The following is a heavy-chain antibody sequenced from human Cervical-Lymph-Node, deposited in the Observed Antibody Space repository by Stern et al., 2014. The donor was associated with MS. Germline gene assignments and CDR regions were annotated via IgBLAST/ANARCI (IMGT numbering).Heavy chain of an antibody. Sequence: QVQLQESGPGLVKPSETLSLTCTVSGGSISSYYWSWIRQPPGKGLEWIGYIYYSGSTNYNPSLKSRVTISVDTSKNQFSLKLSSVTAADTAVYYCARGTAMAFFDYWGQGTLVTVSS. D-gene: IGHD5-18*01. J-gene: IGHJ4*02. CDR1: GGSISSYY. CDR2: IYYSGST. CDR3: ARGTAMAFFDY. V-gene: IGHV4-59*01.